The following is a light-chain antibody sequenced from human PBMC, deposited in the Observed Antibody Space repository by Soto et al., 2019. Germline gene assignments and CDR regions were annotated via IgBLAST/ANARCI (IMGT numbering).Light chain of an antibody. CDR3: QQSDSTPIT. CDR2: AAS. CDR1: QSIRSY. V-gene: IGKV1-39*01. Sequence: DIQMTQSPSPLSASVGARVTITCRASQSIRSYLDWYQQKPGKAPKVLIYAASSLQSGVPSSFSGSGSGTDFTLPISRLQPEDFATYCCQQSDSTPITCGRGPRLEIK. J-gene: IGKJ5*01.